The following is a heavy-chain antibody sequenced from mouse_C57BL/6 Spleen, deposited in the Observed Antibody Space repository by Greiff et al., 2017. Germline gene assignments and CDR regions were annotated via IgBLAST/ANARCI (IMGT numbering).Heavy chain of an antibody. D-gene: IGHD2-3*01. CDR3: ARVINDGYSYYFDY. Sequence: EVQLVESGGGLVKPGGSLKLSCAASGFTFSDYGMHWVRQAPEKGLEWVAYISSGSSTIYYADTVKGRFTISRDNAKNTLFLQMTSLRSEDTAMYYCARVINDGYSYYFDYWGQGTTLTVSS. V-gene: IGHV5-17*01. J-gene: IGHJ2*01. CDR2: ISSGSSTI. CDR1: GFTFSDYG.